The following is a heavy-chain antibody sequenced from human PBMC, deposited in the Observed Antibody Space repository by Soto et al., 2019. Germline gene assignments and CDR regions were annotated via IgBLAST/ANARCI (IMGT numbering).Heavy chain of an antibody. CDR3: ARYGYRSGWYPYYYYYMDV. D-gene: IGHD6-19*01. CDR1: GGSFSGYY. J-gene: IGHJ6*03. V-gene: IGHV4-34*01. CDR2: INHSGST. Sequence: QVQLQQWGAGLLKPSETLSLTCAVYGGSFSGYYWSWIRQPPGKGLEWIGEINHSGSTNYNPSLKSRVIISVDTSKNQFSLKLSSVTAADTAVYYCARYGYRSGWYPYYYYYMDVWGKGTTVTVSS.